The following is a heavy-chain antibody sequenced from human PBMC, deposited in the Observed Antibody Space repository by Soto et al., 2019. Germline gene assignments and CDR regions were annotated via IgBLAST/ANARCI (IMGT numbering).Heavy chain of an antibody. D-gene: IGHD4-17*01. CDR3: ARGGGDYPDY. CDR1: GYTFTSYD. CDR2: INPSGGST. V-gene: IGHV1-46*01. J-gene: IGHJ4*02. Sequence: QVQLVESRAEVKKPGASVKVSCKASGYTFTSYDMHWVRQAPGQGLEWMGIINPSGGSTSYAQKFQGRVTMTRDMSTSTVYMELSSLRSEETAVYYCARGGGDYPDYWRQGTLVTVSS.